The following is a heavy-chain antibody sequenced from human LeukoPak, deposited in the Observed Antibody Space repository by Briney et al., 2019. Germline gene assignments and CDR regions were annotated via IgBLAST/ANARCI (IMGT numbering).Heavy chain of an antibody. CDR2: IHYSGKT. D-gene: IGHD3-22*01. CDR1: GYSIGTGYY. Sequence: SETLSLTCTVSGYSIGTGYYWGWIRQSPGKGPEWIGSIHYSGKTYYNPSLKSRVTLSIDTSKNEFSLRLTSVTAADTAVYYCARAHVLRSGYPFDSWGQGTLVSVAS. V-gene: IGHV4-38-2*02. CDR3: ARAHVLRSGYPFDS. J-gene: IGHJ4*02.